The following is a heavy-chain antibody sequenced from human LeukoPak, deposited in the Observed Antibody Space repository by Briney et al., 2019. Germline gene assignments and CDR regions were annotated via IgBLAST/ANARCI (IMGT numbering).Heavy chain of an antibody. CDR2: IRYDGSNK. Sequence: PGGSLRLSCAASGFTFSTYGMHWVRQTPGKGLEWVAFIRYDGSNKVYVDSVKGRFTISRDNSKNTLYLQMDSLRAEDTAVYYCAKRCSGGSCFPDSWGQGTLVTVSS. V-gene: IGHV3-30*02. J-gene: IGHJ4*02. D-gene: IGHD2-15*01. CDR1: GFTFSTYG. CDR3: AKRCSGGSCFPDS.